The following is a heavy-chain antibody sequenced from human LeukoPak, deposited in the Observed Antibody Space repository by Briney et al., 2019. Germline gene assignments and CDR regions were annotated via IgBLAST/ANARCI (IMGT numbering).Heavy chain of an antibody. D-gene: IGHD5-24*01. V-gene: IGHV1-69*02. CDR1: GGTFSSYT. Sequence: GASVKVSCKASGGTFSSYTISWVRQAPGQGLEWMGRIIPILGIANYAQKFQGRVTITVDKSTSTAYMELSSLRSEDTAVYYCARPREMATIRDAFDIWGQGTMVTVSS. J-gene: IGHJ3*02. CDR3: ARPREMATIRDAFDI. CDR2: IIPILGIA.